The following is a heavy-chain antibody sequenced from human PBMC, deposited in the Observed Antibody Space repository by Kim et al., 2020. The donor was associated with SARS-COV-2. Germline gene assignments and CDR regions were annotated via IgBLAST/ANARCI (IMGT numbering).Heavy chain of an antibody. CDR3: ARDGTTVTRRPEAIYYYYMDV. D-gene: IGHD4-17*01. CDR2: ISSSSSYI. Sequence: GGSLRLSCAASGFTFSDYNMNWVRQAPGKGLEWVSSISSSSSYIYYADSLKGRFAISRDDAKNSLFLQMDSLRAEDTAMYYCARDGTTVTRRPEAIYYYYMDVWGKGTTVTVSS. V-gene: IGHV3-21*06. J-gene: IGHJ6*03. CDR1: GFTFSDYN.